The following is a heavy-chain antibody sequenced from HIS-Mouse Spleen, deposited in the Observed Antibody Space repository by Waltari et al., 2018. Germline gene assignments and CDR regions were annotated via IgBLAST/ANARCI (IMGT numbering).Heavy chain of an antibody. CDR1: GFTFSSYG. CDR3: AKAGYRTTGTAFYWYFDL. D-gene: IGHD1-1*01. J-gene: IGHJ2*01. CDR2: IWYDGSNK. V-gene: IGHV3-33*06. Sequence: GGGVVQPGRSLRLSCAASGFTFSSYGMHWVRQAPGKGLEWVAVIWYDGSNKYYADSVKGRFTISRDNSKNTLYLQMNSLRAEDTAVYYCAKAGYRTTGTAFYWYFDLWGRGTLLTVSS.